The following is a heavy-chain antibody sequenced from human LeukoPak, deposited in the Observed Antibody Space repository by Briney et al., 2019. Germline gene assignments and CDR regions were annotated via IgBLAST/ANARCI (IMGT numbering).Heavy chain of an antibody. CDR2: INPNSGGT. J-gene: IGHJ3*02. V-gene: IGHV1-2*02. CDR3: ARPQAATLIVMGEDAFDI. D-gene: IGHD2-15*01. CDR1: GYTFTVYY. Sequence: GASVTVSFTASGYTFTVYYMHWVRQAPGQGLEWMGWINPNSGGTNYAQKFQGRVTMTRDTSISTAYMELSRLRSDDTAVYYCARPQAATLIVMGEDAFDIWAKGQWSPSLQ.